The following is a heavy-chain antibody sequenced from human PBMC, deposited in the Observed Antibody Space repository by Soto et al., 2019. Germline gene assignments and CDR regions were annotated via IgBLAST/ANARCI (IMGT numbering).Heavy chain of an antibody. Sequence: PSETLSLTCTVSGGSISSYYWSWIRQPPGKGLEWIGYIYYSGSTNYNPSLKSRVTISVDTSKNQFSLKLSSVTAADTAVYYCARDGGERYCSSTSCYHYYYYGMDVWGQGTTVTVSS. CDR1: GGSISSYY. V-gene: IGHV4-59*01. CDR3: ARDGGERYCSSTSCYHYYYYGMDV. J-gene: IGHJ6*02. D-gene: IGHD2-2*01. CDR2: IYYSGST.